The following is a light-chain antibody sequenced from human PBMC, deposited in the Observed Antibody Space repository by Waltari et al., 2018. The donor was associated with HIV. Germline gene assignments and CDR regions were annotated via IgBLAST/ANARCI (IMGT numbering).Light chain of an antibody. J-gene: IGLJ2*01. CDR2: GVN. CDR1: RSAVGGYNH. CDR3: CSYAGNYISG. Sequence: QSALTQPRSVFGFPGESVTISCTGTRSAVGGYNHVSWYQQHPGKAPKRLIFGVNKGPSGVPDRFSGSKSGNTGSLTISGVRADDEAEYYGCSYAGNYISGFGGGSKLTV. V-gene: IGLV2-11*01.